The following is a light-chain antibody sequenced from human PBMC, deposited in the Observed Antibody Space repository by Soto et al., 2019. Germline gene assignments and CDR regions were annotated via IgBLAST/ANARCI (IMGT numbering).Light chain of an antibody. CDR2: DAS. Sequence: DIQMTQSPSTLSASVGARVTISCRASQGVSSWLAWYQQKPGKAPRLLIYDASSLESGVPSRFSGSGSGTEFTLTISSLQPDDFATYYCQQYDTYSRTFGQGTKVDIK. CDR3: QQYDTYSRT. CDR1: QGVSSW. V-gene: IGKV1-5*01. J-gene: IGKJ1*01.